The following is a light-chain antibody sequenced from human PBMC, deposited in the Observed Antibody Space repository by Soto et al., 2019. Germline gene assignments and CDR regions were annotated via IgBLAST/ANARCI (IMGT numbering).Light chain of an antibody. J-gene: IGKJ5*01. CDR3: QQYGSSPPIT. Sequence: EIVLTQSPGTLSLSPGERATLSCRASQSVSSSYLAWYQQKPGQAPRLLIYGASSRATGIPDRFSGSGSGADLAVTICRLEPEEIAVYYCQQYGSSPPITFGQGTRLEIK. V-gene: IGKV3-20*01. CDR2: GAS. CDR1: QSVSSSY.